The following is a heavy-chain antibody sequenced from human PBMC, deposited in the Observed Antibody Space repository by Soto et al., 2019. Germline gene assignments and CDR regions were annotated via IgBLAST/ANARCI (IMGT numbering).Heavy chain of an antibody. CDR1: GYTFTHYY. Sequence: QVQLVQSGAEVKKPGASVKLSCRTSGYTFTHYYIHWVRQAPGQGLEWLALINPASGSTNYAQDFQGRVTLTMDTSTTTVYMELSGLRAEDTAIFYCERDLAAGDHWGQGTLVTVSS. V-gene: IGHV1-46*01. J-gene: IGHJ4*02. CDR2: INPASGST. CDR3: ERDLAAGDH. D-gene: IGHD6-13*01.